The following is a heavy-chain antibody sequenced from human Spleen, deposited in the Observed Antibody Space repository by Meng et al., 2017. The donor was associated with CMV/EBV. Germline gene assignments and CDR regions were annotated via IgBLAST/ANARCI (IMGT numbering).Heavy chain of an antibody. Sequence: ASVKVSCKASGYMFSTYGISWLRQAPGQGPEWMGWISTNRGYTKYAQGLQGRVTMTTDTSTSTVYMELKSLRADDTAVYYCARVEYYYYGMDVWGQGTTVTVSS. J-gene: IGHJ6*02. CDR3: ARVEYYYYGMDV. CDR1: GYMFSTYG. CDR2: ISTNRGYT. V-gene: IGHV1-18*01.